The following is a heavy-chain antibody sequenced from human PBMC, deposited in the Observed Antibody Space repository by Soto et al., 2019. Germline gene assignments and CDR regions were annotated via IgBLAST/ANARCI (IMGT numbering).Heavy chain of an antibody. CDR1: GGSISSGDYY. CDR2: IYHSGST. CDR3: ARAGEMATRNFDY. J-gene: IGHJ4*02. Sequence: SETLSLTCTVSGGSISSGDYYWSWIRQPPGKGLEWIGYIYHSGSTYYNPSLKSRVTISVDTSKNQFSLKLSSVTAADTAVYYCARAGEMATRNFDYWGREPWSPS. V-gene: IGHV4-30-4*01. D-gene: IGHD3-10*01.